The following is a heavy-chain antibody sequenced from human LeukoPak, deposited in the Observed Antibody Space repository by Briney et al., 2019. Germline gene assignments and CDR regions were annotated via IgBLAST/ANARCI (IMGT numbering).Heavy chain of an antibody. CDR3: AKPIVGATRVGYFDY. J-gene: IGHJ4*02. CDR2: ISGSGGST. V-gene: IGHV3-23*01. CDR1: GFTLSTYA. Sequence: HPGGSLRLSCAASGFTLSTYAMSWVRQAPGKGLEWVSTISGSGGSTYYADSVKGRFTISRDNSKNTLYLQMNSLRAEDTAVYYCAKPIVGATRVGYFDYWGQGTLVTVSS. D-gene: IGHD1-26*01.